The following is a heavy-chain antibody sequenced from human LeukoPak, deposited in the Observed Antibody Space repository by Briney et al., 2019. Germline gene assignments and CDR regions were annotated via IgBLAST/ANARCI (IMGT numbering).Heavy chain of an antibody. CDR1: GFTFSSSD. Sequence: PGGSLRLPCTVSGFTFSSSDMNWVRQAPGEGPEWVLMMGSKGGSTSDSDTEKGLFTFSRDHYKNPLYLQMNSLRAEDSAVYYCARNLATVIGVEEGDYWGQGTRVTVPS. D-gene: IGHD6-19*01. CDR3: ARNLATVIGVEEGDY. CDR2: MGSKGGST. V-gene: IGHV3-23*01. J-gene: IGHJ4*02.